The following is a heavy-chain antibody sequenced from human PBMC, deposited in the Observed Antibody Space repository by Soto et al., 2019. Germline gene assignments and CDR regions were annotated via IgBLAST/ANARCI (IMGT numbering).Heavy chain of an antibody. J-gene: IGHJ4*02. CDR1: GFTFSSYA. D-gene: IGHD2-15*01. Sequence: EVQLVESGEGLVQPGGSLRLSCAASGFTFSSYAMHWVRQAPGKGLEYVSAISSNGGSTYYADSVKGRFTISRDNSKNTLYLQMGSLRAEDMAVYYCARGAGWLDYWGQGTLVTVSS. CDR2: ISSNGGST. V-gene: IGHV3-64*02. CDR3: ARGAGWLDY.